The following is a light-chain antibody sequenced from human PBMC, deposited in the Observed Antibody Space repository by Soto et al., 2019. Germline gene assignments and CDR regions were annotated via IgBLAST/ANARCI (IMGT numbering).Light chain of an antibody. V-gene: IGKV1-33*01. CDR1: QDISHH. J-gene: IGKJ1*01. CDR2: DAC. CDR3: QQYDSLPRT. Sequence: DIQMNQSPSSLSASVGDRVTITCQASQDISHHLACYQQKPGKAPKLLIYDACNLETGVPSRFSGRGSGTDFTFTISRLQPEDIATYYFQQYDSLPRTFGQGTKVESK.